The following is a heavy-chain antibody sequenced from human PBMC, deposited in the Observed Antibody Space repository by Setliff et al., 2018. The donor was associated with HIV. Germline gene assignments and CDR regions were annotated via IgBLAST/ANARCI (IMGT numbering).Heavy chain of an antibody. CDR3: ARDNPTSISSGWYGWRYYYYMDV. CDR2: IIPIFGTA. CDR1: GGTFSSYA. V-gene: IGHV1-69*13. D-gene: IGHD6-19*01. Sequence: GASVKVSCKASGGTFSSYAISWVRQAPGQGLEWMGGIIPIFGTANYAQKFQGRVTITADESTSTAYMELSSPRSEDTAVYYCARDNPTSISSGWYGWRYYYYMDVWGKGTTVTVSS. J-gene: IGHJ6*03.